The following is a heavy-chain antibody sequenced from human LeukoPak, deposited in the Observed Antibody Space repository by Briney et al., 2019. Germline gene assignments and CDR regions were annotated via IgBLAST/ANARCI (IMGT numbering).Heavy chain of an antibody. CDR1: GGSFSNYY. J-gene: IGHJ6*03. Sequence: SETLSLTCRVSGGSFSNYYWNWIRQPPGKGLEWIGYIYLSGTTIYNPSLKSRVTISGDTSKNHISLRLSSATAADTAVYYCVRQGWMTGIGYYYMDVWGKGTTVTVSS. V-gene: IGHV4-59*01. CDR2: IYLSGTT. CDR3: VRQGWMTGIGYYYMDV. D-gene: IGHD1-1*01.